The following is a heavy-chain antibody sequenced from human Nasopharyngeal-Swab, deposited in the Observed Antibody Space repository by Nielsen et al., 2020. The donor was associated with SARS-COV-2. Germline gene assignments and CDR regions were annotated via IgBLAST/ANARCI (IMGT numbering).Heavy chain of an antibody. J-gene: IGHJ6*02. Sequence: SVKVSCKASGGTFSSYAISWVRQAPGQGLEWMGRIIPILGIANYAQKFQGRVTITADKSTSTAYMELSSLRSEDTAVYYCARAGLRPNPYYYYYGMDVWGQGTTVTVSS. CDR3: ARAGLRPNPYYYYYGMDV. D-gene: IGHD5-12*01. CDR1: GGTFSSYA. CDR2: IIPILGIA. V-gene: IGHV1-69*04.